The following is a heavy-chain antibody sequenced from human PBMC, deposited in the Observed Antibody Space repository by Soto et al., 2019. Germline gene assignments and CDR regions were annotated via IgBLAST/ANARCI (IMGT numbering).Heavy chain of an antibody. CDR2: MNPNSGNT. CDR3: ARERSAAGTGWFDP. V-gene: IGHV1-8*01. J-gene: IGHJ5*02. D-gene: IGHD6-13*01. CDR1: GYTFTSYD. Sequence: QVQLVQSGAEVKKPGASVKVSCKASGYTFTSYDINWVRQATGQGLEWRGWMNPNSGNTGYAQKFQGRVTMTRNTSISTAHMDLGSLRPEDTAVYYCARERSAAGTGWFDPWGQGTLVTVSS.